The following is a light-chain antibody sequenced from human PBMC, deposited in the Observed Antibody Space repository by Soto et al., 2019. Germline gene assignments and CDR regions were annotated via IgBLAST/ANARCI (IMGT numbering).Light chain of an antibody. Sequence: EIVLTQSPATLSLSPGERATLSCRASQSVSSYLAWYQQKPGQAPRLLIYDASNRATGIPARFSGSGSGTDFTLPISSLEPEDFAVYYCQQRSNWPLGLTFGGGTKVEIK. CDR2: DAS. CDR1: QSVSSY. CDR3: QQRSNWPLGLT. J-gene: IGKJ4*01. V-gene: IGKV3-11*01.